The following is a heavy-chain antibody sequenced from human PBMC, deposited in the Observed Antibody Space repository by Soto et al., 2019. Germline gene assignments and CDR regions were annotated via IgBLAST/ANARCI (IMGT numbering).Heavy chain of an antibody. Sequence: EVQLVESGGDLVQPGRSPRLSCAASGFTFDDYAMHWVRLAPGKGLEWVSGISWNSGDIYYADSVKGRFTISRDNAKNSLYLQMNSLRPDYTAMYYCAKDAIHVLLGYTYGAGGMDVWGQGTTVTVSS. V-gene: IGHV3-9*01. D-gene: IGHD5-18*01. J-gene: IGHJ6*02. CDR1: GFTFDDYA. CDR3: AKDAIHVLLGYTYGAGGMDV. CDR2: ISWNSGDI.